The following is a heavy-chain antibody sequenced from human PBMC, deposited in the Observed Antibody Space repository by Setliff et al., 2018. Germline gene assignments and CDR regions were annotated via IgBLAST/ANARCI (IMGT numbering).Heavy chain of an antibody. D-gene: IGHD4-17*01. V-gene: IGHV4-38-2*01. Sequence: SETLSLTCDVSNYSISSGYYWGWVRQPPGKGLEWIATIYYGGGTYYNPSLKSRVTISLDMSKNQFSLRLNSVTAADTAVYFCARHRRPDYGDFISWYFDLWGRGTPVTVS. CDR3: ARHRRPDYGDFISWYFDL. J-gene: IGHJ2*01. CDR1: NYSISSGYY. CDR2: IYYGGGT.